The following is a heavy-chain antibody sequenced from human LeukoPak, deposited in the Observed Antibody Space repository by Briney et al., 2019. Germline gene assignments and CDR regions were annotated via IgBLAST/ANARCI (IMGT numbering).Heavy chain of an antibody. J-gene: IGHJ6*03. CDR3: AKMKATNYYGSGSSPMDV. V-gene: IGHV3-7*01. Sequence: GGSLRLSCAASGFTFSSYWMSWVRQAPGKGLEWVANIKQDGSEKYYVDSVKGRFTISRDNAKNSLYLQMNSLRAEDTAVYYCAKMKATNYYGSGSSPMDVWGKGTTVTVSS. CDR2: IKQDGSEK. D-gene: IGHD3-10*01. CDR1: GFTFSSYW.